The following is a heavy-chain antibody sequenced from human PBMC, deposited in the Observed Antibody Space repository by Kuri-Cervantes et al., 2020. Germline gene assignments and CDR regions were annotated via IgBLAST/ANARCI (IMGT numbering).Heavy chain of an antibody. CDR2: ISYDGSNK. CDR1: GFTFSSYG. CDR3: ARYGSGSYYNYYGMDV. J-gene: IGHJ6*02. Sequence: GGSLRLSCAASGFTFSSYGMHWDRQAPGKGLEWVAVISYDGSNKYYADSVKGRFTISRDNSKNTLYLQMNSLRAEDTAVYYCARYGSGSYYNYYGMDVWGQGTTVTVSS. V-gene: IGHV3-30*03. D-gene: IGHD3-10*01.